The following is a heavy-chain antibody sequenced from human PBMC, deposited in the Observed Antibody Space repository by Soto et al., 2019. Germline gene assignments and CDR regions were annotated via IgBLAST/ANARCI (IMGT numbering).Heavy chain of an antibody. Sequence: ASVKGSCKTSGYSFSNYGVAWVRQAPGQGLEWMGWISGYNENTNSAQHLQDRITMTTDTFMSTAYMELRSLRSDDTAIYYCARDVWGTAAAGSYYFDYWGQGTVVTVSS. V-gene: IGHV1-18*01. CDR3: ARDVWGTAAAGSYYFDY. J-gene: IGHJ4*02. CDR2: ISGYNENT. D-gene: IGHD6-25*01. CDR1: GYSFSNYG.